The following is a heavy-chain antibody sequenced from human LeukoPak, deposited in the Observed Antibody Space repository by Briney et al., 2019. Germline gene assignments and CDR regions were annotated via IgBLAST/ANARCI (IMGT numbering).Heavy chain of an antibody. V-gene: IGHV3-48*03. CDR2: ISGSGIK. CDR3: AREDTGVAFDI. J-gene: IGHJ3*02. D-gene: IGHD2-8*01. Sequence: PGGSLRLSCAASGFTFSSYEMNWVRQAPEKGLEWVSYISGSGIKHYADSVKGRFTISRDNAKNSLYLQMNSLRVEDTAVYYCAREDTGVAFDIWGQGTTVTV. CDR1: GFTFSSYE.